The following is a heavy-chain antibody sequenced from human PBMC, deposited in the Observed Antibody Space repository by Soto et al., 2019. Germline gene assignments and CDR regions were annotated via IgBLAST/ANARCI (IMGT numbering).Heavy chain of an antibody. CDR3: ARSIAAAGTYYYYGMDV. J-gene: IGHJ6*02. D-gene: IGHD6-13*01. CDR2: IYYSGST. Sequence: SETLSLTCTVSGGSISSYYWSWIRQPPGKGLEWIGYIYYSGSTNYNPSLKSRVTISVDKSKNQFSLKLSSVTAADTAVYYCARSIAAAGTYYYYGMDVWGQGTTVTVSS. V-gene: IGHV4-59*01. CDR1: GGSISSYY.